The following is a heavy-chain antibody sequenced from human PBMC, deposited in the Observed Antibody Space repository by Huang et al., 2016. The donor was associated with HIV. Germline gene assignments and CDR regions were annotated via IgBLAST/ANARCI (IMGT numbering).Heavy chain of an antibody. J-gene: IGHJ4*02. CDR3: ARWMSSGSYYYFDF. V-gene: IGHV5-51*01. Sequence: ELQLVQSGAEVKKPGESLKISCKGSGNNFNTYWIGWVRQMPGKGLEWMGIIHPGDSDPRYSPSFRGQVTFSADKSINTADLQWTYLKASDAAMYYCARWMSSGSYYYFDFWGQGTLVTVSS. CDR2: IHPGDSDP. D-gene: IGHD1-26*01. CDR1: GNNFNTYW.